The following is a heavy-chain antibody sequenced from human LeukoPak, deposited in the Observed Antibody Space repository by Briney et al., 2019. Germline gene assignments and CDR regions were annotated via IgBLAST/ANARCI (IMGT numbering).Heavy chain of an antibody. Sequence: ASVKVSCKLSGNTLRELPIQWVRQAGGKGLEWRAGFDPENAEIVYAQKFQGRVTMTEDTSTNTAYMELTSLTSDDTALYYCATRGSDFWSGFDYWGRGTQVTVSS. CDR1: GNTLRELP. CDR2: FDPENAEI. D-gene: IGHD3-3*01. CDR3: ATRGSDFWSGFDY. J-gene: IGHJ4*02. V-gene: IGHV1-24*01.